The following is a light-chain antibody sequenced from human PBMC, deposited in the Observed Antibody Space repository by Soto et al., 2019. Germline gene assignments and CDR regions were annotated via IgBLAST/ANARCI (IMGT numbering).Light chain of an antibody. V-gene: IGKV1-6*01. CDR2: AAS. CDR3: LQDYNLPVT. J-gene: IGKJ1*01. Sequence: IRVNLALTSLSVSLIDLLPITFRASQGIRNDLGWYQQKPGKAPKLLIYAASSLQSGVPSRFSGSGSGTDFTLTICSLQPEDFATYCCLQDYNLPVTFGQGTMAEVK. CDR1: QGIRND.